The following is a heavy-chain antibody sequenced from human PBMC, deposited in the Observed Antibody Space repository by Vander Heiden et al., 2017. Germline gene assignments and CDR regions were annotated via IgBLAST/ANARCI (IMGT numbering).Heavy chain of an antibody. CDR3: ARQNDGNYGDYPYEF. CDR1: GDTFIDSW. D-gene: IGHD4-17*01. J-gene: IGHJ4*02. V-gene: IGHV5-51*01. Sequence: LVQSGAEGKKAGETLKISCQASGDTFIDSWIGWVRQMPGKGLESMGVIYPADSETRYSPSFEGQVTMSVDKSTNTAYLEWRSLKASDSAMYYCARQNDGNYGDYPYEFWGQGTQVTVSS. CDR2: IYPADSET.